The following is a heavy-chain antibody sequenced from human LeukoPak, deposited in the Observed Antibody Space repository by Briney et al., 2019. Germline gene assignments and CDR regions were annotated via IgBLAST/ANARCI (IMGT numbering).Heavy chain of an antibody. V-gene: IGHV3-74*01. CDR3: ARAIGSSWGKVDY. CDR2: IKTDGSRT. CDR1: GFTFSNYW. J-gene: IGHJ4*02. Sequence: GGSLRLSCVASGFTFSNYWMHWVRQAPGKGLVWVSRIKTDGSRTNYADSVKGRFTISRDNAKNTVYLEMNSLRSEDTAVYYCARAIGSSWGKVDYWGQGTLVTVSS. D-gene: IGHD6-13*01.